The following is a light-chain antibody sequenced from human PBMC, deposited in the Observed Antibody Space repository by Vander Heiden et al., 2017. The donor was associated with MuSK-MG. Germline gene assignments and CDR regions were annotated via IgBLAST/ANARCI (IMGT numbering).Light chain of an antibody. Sequence: EIVMTQSQATLSVSPGEGATLSCRASQSISSNLAWYQQRPGQAPRLLIYAASTRATGIPARFTGSGSGTEFTLAISSLQSEDFAVYYCQYYHARPPVTFGQGTRLEIK. CDR2: AAS. V-gene: IGKV3-15*01. CDR3: QYYHARPPVT. J-gene: IGKJ5*01. CDR1: QSISSN.